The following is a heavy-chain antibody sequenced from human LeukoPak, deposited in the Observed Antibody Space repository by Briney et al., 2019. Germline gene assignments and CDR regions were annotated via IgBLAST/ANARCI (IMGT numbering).Heavy chain of an antibody. CDR1: GFTFSSYA. V-gene: IGHV3-23*01. Sequence: SGGSLRLSCAASGFTFSSYAMSWVRQAPGKGLEWVSAISGSGGSTYYADSVKGRFTISRDNSKNTLYLQMNSLRAEDTAVYYCAKDQGIAAAGTRVGCWGQGTLVTVSS. D-gene: IGHD6-13*01. J-gene: IGHJ4*02. CDR3: AKDQGIAAAGTRVGC. CDR2: ISGSGGST.